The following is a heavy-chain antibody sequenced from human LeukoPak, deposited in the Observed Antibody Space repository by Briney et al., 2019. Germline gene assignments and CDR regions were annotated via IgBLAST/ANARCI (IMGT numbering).Heavy chain of an antibody. CDR1: GGSISSYY. V-gene: IGHV4-59*12. J-gene: IGHJ5*02. Sequence: SETLSLTCTVSGGSISSYYWSWIRQPPGKGLEWIGYIYYSGSTNYNPSLKSRVTISVDTSKNQFSLKLSSVTAADTAVYYCARRRTPYYYGSGSPTGWFDPWGQGTLVTVSS. CDR3: ARRRTPYYYGSGSPTGWFDP. D-gene: IGHD3-10*01. CDR2: IYYSGST.